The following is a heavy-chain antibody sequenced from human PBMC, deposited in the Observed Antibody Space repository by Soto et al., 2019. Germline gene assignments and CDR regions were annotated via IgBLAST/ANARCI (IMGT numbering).Heavy chain of an antibody. CDR1: GFTFSSYA. Sequence: EVQLLESGGGLVQPGGSLRLSCAASGFTFSSYAMSWVRQAPGKGLEWVSAISGSGGSTYYADSVKGRFTISRDNSKITLYLQMNSLRAEDTAVYYCAKMYYDILTGYLDFDYWGQGTLVTVSS. D-gene: IGHD3-9*01. J-gene: IGHJ4*02. V-gene: IGHV3-23*01. CDR3: AKMYYDILTGYLDFDY. CDR2: ISGSGGST.